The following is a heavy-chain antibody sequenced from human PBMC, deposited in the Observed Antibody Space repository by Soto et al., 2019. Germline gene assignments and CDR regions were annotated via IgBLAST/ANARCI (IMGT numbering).Heavy chain of an antibody. CDR3: AREAGDYGHPYFDY. CDR2: IIPTFGTG. Sequence: QLVQSGPEVKKPGSSVKVSCKSVGDTFSSYAVSWVRQAPGQGLEWMGGIIPTFGTGNYAQKFQGRATIPADESTRLSYMELSSLKSEDTAVYYCAREAGDYGHPYFDYWGQGTLISVSS. V-gene: IGHV1-69*01. D-gene: IGHD3-10*01. J-gene: IGHJ4*02. CDR1: GDTFSSYA.